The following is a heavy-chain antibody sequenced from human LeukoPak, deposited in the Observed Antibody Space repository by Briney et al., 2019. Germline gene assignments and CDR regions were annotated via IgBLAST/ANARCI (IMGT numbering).Heavy chain of an antibody. V-gene: IGHV1-8*01. D-gene: IGHD6-13*01. CDR1: GYTSTSYD. Sequence: ASVKVSCKASGYTSTSYDINWVRQATGQGLEWMGWMNPNSGNTGYAQKFQGRVTMTRNTSINTAYMELSSLRSEDTAVYYCARGRRAAAGPNPHYYFDYWGQGTLVTVSS. CDR2: MNPNSGNT. J-gene: IGHJ4*02. CDR3: ARGRRAAAGPNPHYYFDY.